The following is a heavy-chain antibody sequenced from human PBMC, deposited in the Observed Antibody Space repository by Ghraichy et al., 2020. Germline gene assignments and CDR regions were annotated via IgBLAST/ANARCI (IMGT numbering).Heavy chain of an antibody. Sequence: GGSLRLSCAASGFTFNSYAMSWVRQAPGKGLEWVSAISDSGGSTNYADSVKGRFSISRDNPRNTLYLQMNSLRAEDTAVYYCAKCSLRGRPYYFDSWGQGALVTVSS. D-gene: IGHD1-26*01. CDR2: ISDSGGST. CDR1: GFTFNSYA. J-gene: IGHJ4*02. CDR3: AKCSLRGRPYYFDS. V-gene: IGHV3-23*01.